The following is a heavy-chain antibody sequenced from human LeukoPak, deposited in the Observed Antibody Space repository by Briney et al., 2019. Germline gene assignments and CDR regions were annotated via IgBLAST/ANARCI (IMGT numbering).Heavy chain of an antibody. V-gene: IGHV4-31*03. CDR1: GGSISSGGYY. Sequence: SQTLSLTCTVSGGSISSGGYYWSWIRQHPGKGLEWIGYIYYSGSTYYNPSLKSRVTMSVDTSKNQFSLKLSSVTAADTAVYYCASSYGDYVVDYWGQGTLVTVSS. D-gene: IGHD4-17*01. CDR3: ASSYGDYVVDY. J-gene: IGHJ4*02. CDR2: IYYSGST.